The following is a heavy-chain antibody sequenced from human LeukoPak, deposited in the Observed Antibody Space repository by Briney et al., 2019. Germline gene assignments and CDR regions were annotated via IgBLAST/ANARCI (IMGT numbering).Heavy chain of an antibody. CDR2: INSDGSST. D-gene: IGHD2-2*01. J-gene: IGHJ3*02. Sequence: PGGSLRLSCAASGFTFSSYWMHWVRQAPGKGLVWVSRINSDGSSTSYADSVKGRFTISRDNAKNTLYLQMNSLRAEDTAVYYCARVPRDCSSTSCYGHAFDIWGQGTMVTVSS. CDR3: ARVPRDCSSTSCYGHAFDI. V-gene: IGHV3-74*01. CDR1: GFTFSSYW.